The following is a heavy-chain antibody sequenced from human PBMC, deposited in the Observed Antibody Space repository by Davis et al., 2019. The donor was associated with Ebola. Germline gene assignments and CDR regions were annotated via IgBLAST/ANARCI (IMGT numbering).Heavy chain of an antibody. CDR2: ISFDGRNK. D-gene: IGHD3-9*01. Sequence: PGGSLRLSCAASGFTFSAYAMHWVRQPPGKGLEWVAIISFDGRNKYYADSVKGRFTISRDNAKNSLYLQMNSLRDENTAVYYCAREGMYYDILTGYYIGAFDIWGQGTMVTVSS. CDR3: AREGMYYDILTGYYIGAFDI. J-gene: IGHJ3*02. CDR1: GFTFSAYA. V-gene: IGHV3-30*04.